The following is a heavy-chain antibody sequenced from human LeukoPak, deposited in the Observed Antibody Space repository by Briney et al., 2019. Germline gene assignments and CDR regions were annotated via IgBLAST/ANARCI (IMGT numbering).Heavy chain of an antibody. D-gene: IGHD2-15*01. CDR3: ARGSTPADVSAFDI. Sequence: GASVKVSCRASGYTFTGYYIHWVRQAPGQGLEWRGWINPNNGGTNYAQKFQGRVTMTRDTSTSTVYMELSSLRSEDTAVYYCARGSTPADVSAFDIWGQGTMVTVSS. V-gene: IGHV1-2*02. J-gene: IGHJ3*02. CDR2: INPNNGGT. CDR1: GYTFTGYY.